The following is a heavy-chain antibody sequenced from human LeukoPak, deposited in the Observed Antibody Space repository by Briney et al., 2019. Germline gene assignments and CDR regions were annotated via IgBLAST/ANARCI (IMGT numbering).Heavy chain of an antibody. Sequence: SVKVSCKASGGTFSSYAISWVRQAPGQGLEWMGGIIPIFGTANYALKFQGRVTMTTDTSTSTAYMELRSLRSDDTAVYYCARDVITMIVVVITPPMDVWGQGTTVTVSS. D-gene: IGHD3-22*01. CDR3: ARDVITMIVVVITPPMDV. CDR2: IIPIFGTA. CDR1: GGTFSSYA. V-gene: IGHV1-69*05. J-gene: IGHJ6*02.